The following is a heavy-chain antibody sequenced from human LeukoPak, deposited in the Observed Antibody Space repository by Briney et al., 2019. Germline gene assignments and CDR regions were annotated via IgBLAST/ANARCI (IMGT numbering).Heavy chain of an antibody. CDR2: IYTNGST. CDR1: GGSISSGNYF. Sequence: SQTLSLTCTVSGGSISSGNYFWSWIRQPAGKGLEWIGRIYTNGSTNYNPSLKSRVSISVDTSKNQFSLNFSSVIAADTAVYYCAIRGPSGSEGRAFDYWGQGALVTVSS. D-gene: IGHD3-10*01. V-gene: IGHV4-61*02. CDR3: AIRGPSGSEGRAFDY. J-gene: IGHJ4*02.